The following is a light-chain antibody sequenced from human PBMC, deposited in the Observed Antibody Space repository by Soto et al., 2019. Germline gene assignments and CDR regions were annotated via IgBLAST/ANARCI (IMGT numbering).Light chain of an antibody. CDR1: QTINFY. CDR2: GAS. V-gene: IGKV1-39*01. Sequence: DIQMTQSPSSLSASVGDRVTITCRASQTINFYLNWYHQRPGNAPKLLVYGASRLQSGVPSRFSGSGSGTDFTLTISSLQPGDFATYYCQQSYTAPVTFGGGTKVDI. CDR3: QQSYTAPVT. J-gene: IGKJ4*01.